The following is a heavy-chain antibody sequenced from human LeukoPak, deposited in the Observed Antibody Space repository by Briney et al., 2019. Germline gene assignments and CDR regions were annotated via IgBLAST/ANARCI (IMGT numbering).Heavy chain of an antibody. J-gene: IGHJ5*02. CDR2: IYPGDSDT. D-gene: IGHD6-19*01. Sequence: GESLKISCKGSGYSFTSYWIGWVRQMPGKGLEWMGIIYPGDSDTRYSPSFQGQVTISADKSISTAYLQWSSLKASDTAMYYCARGRNPYNSGWSIAGSWFDPWGQGTLVTVSS. CDR3: ARGRNPYNSGWSIAGSWFDP. V-gene: IGHV5-51*01. CDR1: GYSFTSYW.